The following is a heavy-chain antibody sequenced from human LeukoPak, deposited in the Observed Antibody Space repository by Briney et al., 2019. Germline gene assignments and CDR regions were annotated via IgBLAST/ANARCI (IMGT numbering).Heavy chain of an antibody. CDR2: IYSGGST. CDR3: AREITGTTTTGPQTH. CDR1: GFTVSSNY. Sequence: GGSLRLSCAASGFTVSSNYMSWVRQAPGKGLERVSVIYSGGSTYYADSVKGRFTISRDNSKNTLYLQMNSLRAEDTAVYYCAREITGTTTTGPQTHWGQGTLVTVSS. D-gene: IGHD1-14*01. V-gene: IGHV3-66*02. J-gene: IGHJ4*02.